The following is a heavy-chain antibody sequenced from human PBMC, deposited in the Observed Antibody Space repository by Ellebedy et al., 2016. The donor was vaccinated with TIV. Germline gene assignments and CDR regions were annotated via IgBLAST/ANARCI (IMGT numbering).Heavy chain of an antibody. CDR2: IFYSGST. V-gene: IGHV4-59*01. CDR1: NGSISNYY. Sequence: MPSETLSLTCTVSNGSISNYYWTFIRQPPGKGLEWIGHIFYSGSTNYNPSLTSRVTISVDTSKNQFSLKLSSVTAADTAVYYCARVSRVGPHNLLDSWGQGILVTVSS. CDR3: ARVSRVGPHNLLDS. J-gene: IGHJ4*02. D-gene: IGHD1-26*01.